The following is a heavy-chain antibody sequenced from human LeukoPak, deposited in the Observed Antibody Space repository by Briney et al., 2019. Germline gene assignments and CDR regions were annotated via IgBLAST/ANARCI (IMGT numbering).Heavy chain of an antibody. J-gene: IGHJ4*02. Sequence: PSETLSLTCAVYGGSFSGQYWSWIRQPPGKGLEWIGEINRSGRTNYNPSLKSRVTISVDTSKKQFSLKLSSVTAADTAVYYCATYGGYSPFDYWGQGTLVTVSS. CDR1: GGSFSGQY. CDR2: INRSGRT. V-gene: IGHV4-34*01. CDR3: ATYGGYSPFDY. D-gene: IGHD4-23*01.